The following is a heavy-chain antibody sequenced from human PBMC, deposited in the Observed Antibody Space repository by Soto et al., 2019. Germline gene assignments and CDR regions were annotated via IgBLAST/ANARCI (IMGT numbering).Heavy chain of an antibody. Sequence: GGSLRLSCVASGFTFGNYGMNWVRQSPGKGLEWVSGMTATTGYTHYADSVQGRFTISRDNSKNTLYLQMNSLRAEDTAVYYCAKDSRTYCSGGSCYSDYWGQGTLVTVSS. V-gene: IGHV3-23*01. CDR2: MTATTGYT. D-gene: IGHD2-15*01. J-gene: IGHJ4*02. CDR3: AKDSRTYCSGGSCYSDY. CDR1: GFTFGNYG.